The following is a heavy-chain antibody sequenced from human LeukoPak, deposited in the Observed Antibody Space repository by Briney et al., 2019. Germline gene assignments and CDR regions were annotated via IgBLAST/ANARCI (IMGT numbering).Heavy chain of an antibody. CDR2: IIHSGST. CDR3: ARGILVTVYAAFDY. CDR1: GGSFSDYY. D-gene: IGHD2-8*01. J-gene: IGHJ4*02. V-gene: IGHV4-34*01. Sequence: PSETLSLTCGVYGGSFSDYYWTWIRQSPGMGLEWIGEIIHSGSTNYNPSLTSRVTISVDTSKNQFSQELSSVTAADTAVYYCARGILVTVYAAFDYWGQGTLVTVSS.